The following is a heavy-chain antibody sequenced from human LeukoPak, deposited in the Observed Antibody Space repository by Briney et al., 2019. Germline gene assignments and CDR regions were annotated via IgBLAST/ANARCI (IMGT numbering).Heavy chain of an antibody. V-gene: IGHV3-23*01. CDR1: GFTFSGSA. CDR2: ISGSDGGT. J-gene: IGHJ6*02. D-gene: IGHD2-2*03. Sequence: GGSLRLSCAASGFTFSGSAMSWVRQVPGKGLEWVSSISGSDGGTYYADSVKGRFTISRDNSKNTLYLQMNSLSGEDTALYYCAKDGYCTSASCYNYYGMDVWGQGTTVTVSS. CDR3: AKDGYCTSASCYNYYGMDV.